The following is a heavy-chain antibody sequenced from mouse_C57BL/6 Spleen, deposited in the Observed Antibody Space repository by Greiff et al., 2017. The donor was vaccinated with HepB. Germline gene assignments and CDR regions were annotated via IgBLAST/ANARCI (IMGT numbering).Heavy chain of an antibody. Sequence: EVKLMESGGGLVKPGGSLKLSCAASGFTFSSYTMSWVRQTPEKRLEWVATISGGGGNTYYPDSVKGRFTISRDNAKNTLYLQMSSLRSEDTALYYCARSYYYCSSYPYYFDYWGQGTTLTVSS. CDR2: ISGGGGNT. V-gene: IGHV5-9*01. J-gene: IGHJ2*01. CDR1: GFTFSSYT. CDR3: ARSYYYCSSYPYYFDY. D-gene: IGHD1-1*01.